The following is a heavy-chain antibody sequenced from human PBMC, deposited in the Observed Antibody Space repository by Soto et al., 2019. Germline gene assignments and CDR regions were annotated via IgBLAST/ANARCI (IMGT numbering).Heavy chain of an antibody. D-gene: IGHD6-13*01. CDR1: GFSPSTSVMC. V-gene: IGHV2-70*01. J-gene: IGHJ4*02. Sequence: GLTRVNPTHTLTLTCTFSGFSPSTSVMCVSWIRQPPGKALEWLALIDWDDDKYYSTSLKTRLTISKDTSKNKVVLTMTNMDPVHTATYYCARIHRLTAAIDYWGQGTMVTV. CDR3: ARIHRLTAAIDY. CDR2: IDWDDDK.